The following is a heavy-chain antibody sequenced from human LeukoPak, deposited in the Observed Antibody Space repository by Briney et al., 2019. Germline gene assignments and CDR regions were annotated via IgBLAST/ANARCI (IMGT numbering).Heavy chain of an antibody. CDR2: ISGSGSGT. D-gene: IGHD1-26*01. CDR3: AKVKSGTYYNFDS. Sequence: GGSLRLSCAASGFTFSAYAMTWVRQAPGKGLEWVSGISGSGSGTYYADSAKGRFTISRDNSKNTLYLQMNSLRAEDTAAYYCAKVKSGTYYNFDSWGQGTLVTVSS. V-gene: IGHV3-23*01. CDR1: GFTFSAYA. J-gene: IGHJ4*02.